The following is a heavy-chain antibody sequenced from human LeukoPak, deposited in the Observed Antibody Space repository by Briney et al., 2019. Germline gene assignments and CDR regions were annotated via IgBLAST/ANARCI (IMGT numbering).Heavy chain of an antibody. J-gene: IGHJ1*01. CDR3: AADSTYCSSTSCYDGEYFQH. D-gene: IGHD2-2*01. CDR2: INPNSGCT. V-gene: IGHV1-2*02. Sequence: ASVKVSCKASGYTFTGYYMHWVRQAPGQGLEWMGWINPNSGCTNYAQKFQGRVTMTRDTSISTAYMELSRLRSDDTAVYYCAADSTYCSSTSCYDGEYFQHWGQGTLVTVSS. CDR1: GYTFTGYY.